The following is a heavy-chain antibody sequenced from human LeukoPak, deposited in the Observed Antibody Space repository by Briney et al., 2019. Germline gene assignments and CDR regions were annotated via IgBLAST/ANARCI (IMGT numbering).Heavy chain of an antibody. CDR3: ARDYGSAEPFDY. J-gene: IGHJ4*02. CDR2: IYSDGTT. D-gene: IGHD4-17*01. CDR1: GFTASSNY. V-gene: IGHV3-66*01. Sequence: GGSLRPSCGVSGFTASSNYISWVRHAPGEGLEWVSVIYSDGTTFYADSVKGRFTISRDNSKNTLYLQMNSLRDEDTAVYYCARDYGSAEPFDYWGQGTLVTVSS.